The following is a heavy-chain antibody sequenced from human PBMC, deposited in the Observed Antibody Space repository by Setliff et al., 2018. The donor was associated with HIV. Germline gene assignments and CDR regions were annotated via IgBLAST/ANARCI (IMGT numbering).Heavy chain of an antibody. CDR3: ARGGLTAAGTLLLVGYFDY. V-gene: IGHV4-34*01. D-gene: IGHD6-13*01. J-gene: IGHJ4*02. CDR1: GGSFSGYY. Sequence: SETLSLTCGVHGGSFSGYYWSWIRQPPGKGLEWIGEINHSGSTRYNPSLKSRVSISVDTSKNQFSLNVNSVTAADTAVYYCARGGLTAAGTLLLVGYFDYWGQGTLVTVSS. CDR2: INHSGST.